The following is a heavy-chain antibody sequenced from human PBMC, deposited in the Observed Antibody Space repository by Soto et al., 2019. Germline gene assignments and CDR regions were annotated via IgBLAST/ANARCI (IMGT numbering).Heavy chain of an antibody. D-gene: IGHD2-21*02. CDR2: INAGNGNT. J-gene: IGHJ4*02. CDR3: ARARGIVVVTARFVY. CDR1: GYTFTTFA. V-gene: IGHV1-3*01. Sequence: ASVKVSCKASGYTFTTFAIHWVRQAPGQRLEWMGWINAGNGNTKYSQSLQGRVTFTRDTSANTAYMEVSSLRSEDTAVYYCARARGIVVVTARFVYWCQGTLVSVFS.